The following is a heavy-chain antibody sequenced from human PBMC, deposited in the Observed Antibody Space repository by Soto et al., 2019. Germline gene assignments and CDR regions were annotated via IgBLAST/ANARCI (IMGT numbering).Heavy chain of an antibody. CDR3: VKGHGDY. Sequence: EVQVVESGGGLVQPGGSLRLSCAASGFTNTTHWMSWGRRAPGKGLEWLANIKYDGTEKYYVDSVKGRFTISRDNAKNSVYLQMNSLRVEDTALYHYVKGHGDYWGQGTLVTVSS. V-gene: IGHV3-7*01. CDR1: GFTNTTHW. CDR2: IKYDGTEK. J-gene: IGHJ4*02.